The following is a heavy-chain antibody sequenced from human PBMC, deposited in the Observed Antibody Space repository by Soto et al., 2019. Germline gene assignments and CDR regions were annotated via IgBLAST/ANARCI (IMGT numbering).Heavy chain of an antibody. CDR1: GGSISSSNW. Sequence: SETLSLTCAVSGGSISSSNWWSWVRQPPGKGLEWIGEIYHSGSTNYNPSLKSRVTISVDKSKNQFSLKLSSVTAADTAVYYCARVTLVPITPSSGGGGYFDYWGQGTLVTVSS. J-gene: IGHJ4*02. D-gene: IGHD6-25*01. V-gene: IGHV4-4*02. CDR2: IYHSGST. CDR3: ARVTLVPITPSSGGGGYFDY.